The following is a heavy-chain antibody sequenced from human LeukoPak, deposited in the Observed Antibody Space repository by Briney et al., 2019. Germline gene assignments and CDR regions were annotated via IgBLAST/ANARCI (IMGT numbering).Heavy chain of an antibody. Sequence: GGSLRLSCAASGFTFSSSAMSWVRQAPGKGLEWVSAISGSGGSTYYADSVKGRFTISRDNSKNTLYLQMNSLRAEDTAVYYCAKDQGWLQLNWYFDLWGRGTLVTVSS. V-gene: IGHV3-23*01. CDR1: GFTFSSSA. CDR3: AKDQGWLQLNWYFDL. J-gene: IGHJ2*01. D-gene: IGHD5-24*01. CDR2: ISGSGGST.